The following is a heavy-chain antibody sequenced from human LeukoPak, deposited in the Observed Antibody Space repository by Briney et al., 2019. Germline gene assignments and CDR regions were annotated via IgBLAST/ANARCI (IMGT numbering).Heavy chain of an antibody. J-gene: IGHJ6*02. Sequence: SQTLSLTCTVSGGSISSGSYYWSWIRQPAGKGLERIGRIYTSGSTNYNPSLKSRVTISVDTSENQFSLKLSSVTAADTAVYYCARTIGYCSGGSCFQDYYYYGMDVWGQGTTVTVSS. CDR3: ARTIGYCSGGSCFQDYYYYGMDV. D-gene: IGHD2-15*01. CDR1: GGSISSGSYY. V-gene: IGHV4-61*02. CDR2: IYTSGST.